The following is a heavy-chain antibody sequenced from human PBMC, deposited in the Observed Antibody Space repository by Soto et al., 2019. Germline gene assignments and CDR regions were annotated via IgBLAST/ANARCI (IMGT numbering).Heavy chain of an antibody. CDR2: INHSGST. V-gene: IGHV4-34*01. Sequence: SETLSLTCAVYGGSFSGYYWSWIRQPPGKGLEWIGEINHSGSTNYNPSLKSRVTISVDTSKNQFSLKLSSVTAADTAVYYCAREPTVTTNHYYYMDVWGKGTTVTVSS. CDR1: GGSFSGYY. CDR3: AREPTVTTNHYYYMDV. D-gene: IGHD4-17*01. J-gene: IGHJ6*03.